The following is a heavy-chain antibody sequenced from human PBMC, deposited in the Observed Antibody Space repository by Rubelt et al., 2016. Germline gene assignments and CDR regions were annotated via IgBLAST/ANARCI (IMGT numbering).Heavy chain of an antibody. CDR1: GGSISSSSYY. CDR2: IYYSGST. D-gene: IGHD6-19*01. J-gene: IGHJ4*02. CDR3: ARALPPGLVPPLDH. Sequence: QLQLQESGPGLVKPSETLSLTCTVSGGSISSSSYYWGWIRQPPGKGLEWIGRIYYSGSTYYNPSLNGRVTMSVGTSKNQFSLKLGSVTAADTAVYYCARALPPGLVPPLDHWGQGTLVTVSS. V-gene: IGHV4-39*07.